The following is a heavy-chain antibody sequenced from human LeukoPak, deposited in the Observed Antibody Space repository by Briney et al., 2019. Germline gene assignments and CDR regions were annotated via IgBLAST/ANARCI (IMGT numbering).Heavy chain of an antibody. CDR3: ARDRSSGWFRGPTYY. V-gene: IGHV1-18*01. D-gene: IGHD6-19*01. Sequence: ASVKVSCKASGYTFTTYGIFWVRQAPGQGLEWMGWISADNGNTNYAQRLQGRVTMTTDTSTSTAYMELRSLRSDDTAVYYCARDRSSGWFRGPTYYWGQGTLVTVSS. CDR2: ISADNGNT. CDR1: GYTFTTYG. J-gene: IGHJ4*02.